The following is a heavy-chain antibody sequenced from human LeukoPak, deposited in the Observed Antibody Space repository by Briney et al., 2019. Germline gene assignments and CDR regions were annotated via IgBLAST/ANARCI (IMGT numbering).Heavy chain of an antibody. J-gene: IGHJ4*02. V-gene: IGHV3-74*01. Sequence: GGSLRLSCAASGFTFSSYWMHWVRQAPGKGLVWVSRITSDGSSTNYADSVKGRSTISRDNAKNTLYLQMNSLRAGDTAVYYCATFGSSSWGGYWGQGTLVTVSS. CDR1: GFTFSSYW. D-gene: IGHD6-13*01. CDR2: ITSDGSST. CDR3: ATFGSSSWGGY.